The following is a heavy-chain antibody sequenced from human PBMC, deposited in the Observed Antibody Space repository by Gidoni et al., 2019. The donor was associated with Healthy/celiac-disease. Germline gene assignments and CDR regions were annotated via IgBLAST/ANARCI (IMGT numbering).Heavy chain of an antibody. J-gene: IGHJ4*02. CDR1: GFTFSSYG. V-gene: IGHV3-30*18. CDR3: AKGLTPWGLYYFDY. Sequence: QVQLVESGGGVVQPGRSLSLSCAASGFTFSSYGMHWVRQAPGKGLEWVAVISYDGSNKYYADSVKGRFTNSGDNSKNTLYLQMNSLRAEDTAVYYCAKGLTPWGLYYFDYWGQGTLVTVSS. D-gene: IGHD3-16*01. CDR2: ISYDGSNK.